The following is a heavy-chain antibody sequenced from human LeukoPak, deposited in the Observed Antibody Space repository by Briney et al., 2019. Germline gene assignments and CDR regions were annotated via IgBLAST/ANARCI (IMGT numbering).Heavy chain of an antibody. V-gene: IGHV5-51*01. D-gene: IGHD3-16*02. CDR3: ARGLSSISNWFDP. Sequence: GESLKISCKGSGYSFTSYWIGWVRQMPGKGLEWMGIIYPGDSDTRYSPSFQGQVTISADKSTSTAYLQWSSLKASDTAMYYCARGLSSISNWFDPWGQGTLVTVSS. CDR1: GYSFTSYW. CDR2: IYPGDSDT. J-gene: IGHJ5*02.